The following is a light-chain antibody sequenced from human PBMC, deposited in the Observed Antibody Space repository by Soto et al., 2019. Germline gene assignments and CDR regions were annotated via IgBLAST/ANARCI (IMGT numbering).Light chain of an antibody. Sequence: QSVLTQPPSVSGAPGQRVTISCTGSSSNIGAGFDVNWYQQLPGTAPKLLIYGNSNRPSGVPDRFSGSKSGTSASLAITGLQADDEADYYCQSYDSTLSVWVFGGGTKLTVI. J-gene: IGLJ3*02. CDR2: GNS. V-gene: IGLV1-40*01. CDR3: QSYDSTLSVWV. CDR1: SSNIGAGFD.